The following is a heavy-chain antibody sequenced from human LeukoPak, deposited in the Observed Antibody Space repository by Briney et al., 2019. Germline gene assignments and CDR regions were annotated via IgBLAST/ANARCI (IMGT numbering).Heavy chain of an antibody. J-gene: IGHJ5*02. CDR2: IYTSGST. D-gene: IGHD2-2*01. CDR3: ARSVVVPAVHWFDP. CDR1: GGSISSGSYY. Sequence: PSETLSLTCTVSGGSISSGSYYWSWIRQPAGKGLEWIGRIYTSGSTNCNPSLKSRVTISVDTSKNQFSLKLSSVTAADTAVYYCARSVVVPAVHWFDPWGQGTLVTVSS. V-gene: IGHV4-61*02.